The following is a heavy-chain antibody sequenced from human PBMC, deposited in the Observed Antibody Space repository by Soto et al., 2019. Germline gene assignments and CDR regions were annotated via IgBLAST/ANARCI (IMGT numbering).Heavy chain of an antibody. CDR1: GYIFTSFD. CDR3: ARGPNYFDY. Sequence: QVQLVQSGAEVKKPGASVKVSCEASGYIFTSFDIYWVRQAPGQGLEWMGWMNPNKGHTGYAEKFQGRVTMTRNTSMKIAYMELSSLRSDDTAVYYCARGPNYFDYWGQGTLVTVSS. J-gene: IGHJ4*02. CDR2: MNPNKGHT. V-gene: IGHV1-8*01.